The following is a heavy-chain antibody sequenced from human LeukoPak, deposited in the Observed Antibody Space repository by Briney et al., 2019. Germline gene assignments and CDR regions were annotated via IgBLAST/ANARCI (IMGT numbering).Heavy chain of an antibody. CDR2: ISSSSSTI. Sequence: GGSLRLSCAASGFTFSSCSMNWVRQAPGKGLEWVSYISSSSSTIYYADSVKGRFTISRDNAKNSLYLQMNSLRAEDTAVYYCARGYCSSTSCSMTGTAPFDYWGQGTLVTVSS. CDR1: GFTFSSCS. J-gene: IGHJ4*02. CDR3: ARGYCSSTSCSMTGTAPFDY. V-gene: IGHV3-48*01. D-gene: IGHD2-2*01.